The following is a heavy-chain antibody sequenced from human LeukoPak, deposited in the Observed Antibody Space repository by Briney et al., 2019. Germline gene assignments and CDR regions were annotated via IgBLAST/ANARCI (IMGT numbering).Heavy chain of an antibody. CDR3: ARGLRVFVPYDSSGYYWLDY. D-gene: IGHD3-22*01. J-gene: IGHJ4*02. CDR1: GYSISSGYY. Sequence: PSETLSLTCTVSGYSISSGYYWGWIRQPPGKGLEWIGSIYHSGSTYYNPSLKSRVTISVDTSKNQFSLKLSSVTAADTAVYYCARGLRVFVPYDSSGYYWLDYWGQGTLVTVSS. V-gene: IGHV4-38-2*02. CDR2: IYHSGST.